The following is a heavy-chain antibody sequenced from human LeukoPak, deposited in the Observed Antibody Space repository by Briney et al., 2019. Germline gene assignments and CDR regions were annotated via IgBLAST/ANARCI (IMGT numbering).Heavy chain of an antibody. J-gene: IGHJ3*02. CDR3: ARGLVWRFLLDSRMDSFDI. CDR2: ISHSGTT. D-gene: IGHD3-16*01. Sequence: SETLSLTCAVSGGSFSDYQWNWIRQSPGKGLEWLGEISHSGTTTYNPSLKSRVTISVDTSKNQFSLRLRSVTAADTAVYYCARGLVWRFLLDSRMDSFDIWGQGTTITVSS. CDR1: GGSFSDYQ. V-gene: IGHV4-34*01.